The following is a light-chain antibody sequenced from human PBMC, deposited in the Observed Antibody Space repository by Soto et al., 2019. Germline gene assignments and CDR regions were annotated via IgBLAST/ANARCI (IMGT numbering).Light chain of an antibody. CDR3: FSYAGNSGV. CDR1: SNDVEGYNL. CDR2: EVT. V-gene: IGLV2-23*02. Sequence: QSVLTRPASVSGSPGQSITISCTGTSNDVEGYNLVSWYQQHPGKAPKLIIYEVTKRPSGVSNRFSGSKSGNTASLTISGLQAEDEPDYSCFSYAGNSGVFGTGTKVTVL. J-gene: IGLJ1*01.